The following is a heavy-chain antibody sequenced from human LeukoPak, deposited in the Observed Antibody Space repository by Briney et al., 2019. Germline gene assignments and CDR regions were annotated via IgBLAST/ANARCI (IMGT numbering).Heavy chain of an antibody. CDR1: GYSISSGYY. CDR2: IYHSGST. J-gene: IGHJ4*02. Sequence: SETLSLTCAVSGYSISSGYYWGWIRQPPGKGLEWIGSIYHSGSTYYNPSLKSRVTISVDTSKNQFSLKLSSVTAADTAVYYCARQRYCTNGVCYYSTLYFDYWGQGTLVTVSS. CDR3: ARQRYCTNGVCYYSTLYFDY. D-gene: IGHD2-8*01. V-gene: IGHV4-38-2*01.